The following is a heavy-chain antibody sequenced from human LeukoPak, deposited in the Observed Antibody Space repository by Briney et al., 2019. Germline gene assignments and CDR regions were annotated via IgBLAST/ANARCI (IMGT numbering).Heavy chain of an antibody. CDR1: GGSISSYY. V-gene: IGHV4-59*12. CDR3: ARELLSMVRGVLTPLFDY. Sequence: SETLSLTCTVSGGSISSYYWSWIRQPPGKGLEWIGYIYHSGSTYYNPSLKSRVTISVDRSKNQFSLKLSSVTAADTAVYYCARELLSMVRGVLTPLFDYWGQGTLVTVSS. D-gene: IGHD3-10*01. CDR2: IYHSGST. J-gene: IGHJ4*02.